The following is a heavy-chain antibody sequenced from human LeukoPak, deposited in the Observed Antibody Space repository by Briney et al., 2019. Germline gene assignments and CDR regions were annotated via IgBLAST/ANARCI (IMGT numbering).Heavy chain of an antibody. D-gene: IGHD5-24*01. V-gene: IGHV4-59*01. CDR1: GGSISSYY. Sequence: PSETLSLTCTVSGGSISSYYWSWIRQPPGKGLEWTGYIYYSGSTNYNPSLKSRVTISVDTSKNQFSLKLSSVTAADTAVYYCAREATMTTNAFDIWGQGTMVTVSS. CDR2: IYYSGST. CDR3: AREATMTTNAFDI. J-gene: IGHJ3*02.